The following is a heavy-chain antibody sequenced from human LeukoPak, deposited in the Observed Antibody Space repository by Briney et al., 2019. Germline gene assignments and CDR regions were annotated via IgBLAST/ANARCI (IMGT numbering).Heavy chain of an antibody. J-gene: IGHJ4*02. D-gene: IGHD5-24*01. CDR3: ARGRGMATITVDY. Sequence: KTSETLSLTCAVYGGSFSGYYWSWIRQPPGKGLEWIGEINHSGSTNYNPSLKSRVTISVDTSKNQFSLKLSSVTAADTAVYYCARGRGMATITVDYWGQGTLVTVSS. V-gene: IGHV4-34*01. CDR1: GGSFSGYY. CDR2: INHSGST.